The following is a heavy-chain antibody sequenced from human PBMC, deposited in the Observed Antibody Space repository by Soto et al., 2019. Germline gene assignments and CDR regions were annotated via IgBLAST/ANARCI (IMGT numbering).Heavy chain of an antibody. CDR3: ARCVATIGP. Sequence: SETLSLTCTVSGDSISSYYWSWIRQPPGKGLEWIGYIYYSGSTNYNPSLESRVTISVDTPKNQFSLKLTSVTAADTAVYYCARCVATIGPWGRGTLVTVSS. J-gene: IGHJ5*02. D-gene: IGHD5-12*01. CDR1: GDSISSYY. V-gene: IGHV4-59*01. CDR2: IYYSGST.